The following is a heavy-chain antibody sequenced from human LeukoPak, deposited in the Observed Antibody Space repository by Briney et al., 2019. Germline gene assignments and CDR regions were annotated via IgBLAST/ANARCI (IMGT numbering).Heavy chain of an antibody. CDR2: LSGSGGST. J-gene: IGHJ4*02. V-gene: IGHV3-23*01. D-gene: IGHD3-10*01. Sequence: GGSLRLSCAASGFTFTSYAMTWVRQAPGKGLEWVSALSGSGGSTYYADSVKGRFTISRDNSKNTLYLQMNSLRADDTAVYYCAKRSGSYGPFDYWGQGILVTVSS. CDR1: GFTFTSYA. CDR3: AKRSGSYGPFDY.